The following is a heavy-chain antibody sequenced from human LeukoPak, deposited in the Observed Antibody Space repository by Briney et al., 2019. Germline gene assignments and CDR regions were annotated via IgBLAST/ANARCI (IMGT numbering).Heavy chain of an antibody. V-gene: IGHV3-7*01. J-gene: IGHJ4*02. CDR1: GFTFSIYW. CDR3: ARVGYCSTTSCYWRAFDY. CDR2: IKQDGSEK. D-gene: IGHD2-2*01. Sequence: PGGSLRLSCAASGFTFSIYWMSWVRQAPGKGLEWVANIKQDGSEKNYVDSVKGRFTISRDNTKNSLYLQMNSLRAEDTAVYYCARVGYCSTTSCYWRAFDYWGQGTLVTVSS.